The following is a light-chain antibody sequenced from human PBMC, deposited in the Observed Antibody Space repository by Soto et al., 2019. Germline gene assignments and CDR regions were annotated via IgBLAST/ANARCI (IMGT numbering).Light chain of an antibody. CDR2: DAS. V-gene: IGKV3-11*01. CDR1: QSIDNN. J-gene: IGKJ1*01. Sequence: EIVLTQSPATLYLSPGERATLSCRASQSIDNNLAWYQQKPGQVPRLLIYDASNRATGIPARFSGSGSGTDFTLTISSLEPEDFAIYYCHQRTNWPPWTFGQGTKVDIK. CDR3: HQRTNWPPWT.